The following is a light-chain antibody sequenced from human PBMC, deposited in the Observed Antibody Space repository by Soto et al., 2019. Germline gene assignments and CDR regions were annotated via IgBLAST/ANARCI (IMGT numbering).Light chain of an antibody. CDR3: QHPRWT. Sequence: DIQLTQSPSTLSASIGDRVTITCRASQSINRWLAWYQQKPGKAPKLLIYDASSLESGVPSRFSGSGSGTDFTLTITSMQHDDFATYYCQHPRWTFGQGTKV. J-gene: IGKJ1*01. CDR1: QSINRW. CDR2: DAS. V-gene: IGKV1-5*01.